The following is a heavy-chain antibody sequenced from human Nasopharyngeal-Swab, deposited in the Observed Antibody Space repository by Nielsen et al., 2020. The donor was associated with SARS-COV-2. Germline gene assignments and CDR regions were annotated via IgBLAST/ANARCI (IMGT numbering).Heavy chain of an antibody. CDR2: IDPSDSYT. CDR3: ARRGGTAGSDAFDI. Sequence: ARRVPGVGLEWMGRIDPSDSYTNYSPSFQGHVTISADKSISTAYLQWSSLKASDTAMYYCARRGGTAGSDAFDIWGQGTMVTVSS. J-gene: IGHJ3*02. V-gene: IGHV5-10-1*01. D-gene: IGHD6-13*01.